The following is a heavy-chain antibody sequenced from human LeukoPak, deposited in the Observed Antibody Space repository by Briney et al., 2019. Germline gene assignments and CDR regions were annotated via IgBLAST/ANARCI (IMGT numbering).Heavy chain of an antibody. CDR1: GGTFSSYA. Sequence: SVKVSCKASGGTFSSYAISWVRQAPGQGLEWMGRIIPILGIANYAQKFQGRVTITADKSTSTAYMELSSLRSEDTAVYYCAKDERGSSWYYFDCWGQGTLVTVSS. V-gene: IGHV1-69*04. CDR3: AKDERGSSWYYFDC. CDR2: IIPILGIA. D-gene: IGHD6-13*01. J-gene: IGHJ4*02.